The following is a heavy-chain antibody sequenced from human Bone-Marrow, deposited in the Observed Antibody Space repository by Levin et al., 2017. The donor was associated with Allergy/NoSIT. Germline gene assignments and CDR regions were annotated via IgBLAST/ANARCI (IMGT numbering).Heavy chain of an antibody. CDR3: AREATTLHSFDP. D-gene: IGHD1-14*01. V-gene: IGHV4-30-4*01. Sequence: RASETLSLTCTVSGDSLISGDYYWTWIRQPPGKGLEWIGYMYHSGIRYYNPSLESRLSISMDTSKNQFSLELTSVTATDTAVYYCAREATTLHSFDPWGQGLLVTVSS. CDR1: GDSLISGDYY. J-gene: IGHJ5*02. CDR2: MYHSGIR.